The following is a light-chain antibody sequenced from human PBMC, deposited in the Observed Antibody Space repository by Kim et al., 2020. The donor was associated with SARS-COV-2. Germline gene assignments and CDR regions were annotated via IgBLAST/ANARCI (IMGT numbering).Light chain of an antibody. V-gene: IGKV1-39*01. CDR1: QNIITS. Sequence: SASVGDTVTITCRASQNIITSLNWYQHKSGKAPKVLIYAASSLQSGVPLRFSGAGSRTDFTLTISSLQPEDFATYYCQQSITLPFSFGQGTKLEIK. CDR3: QQSITLPFS. J-gene: IGKJ2*03. CDR2: AAS.